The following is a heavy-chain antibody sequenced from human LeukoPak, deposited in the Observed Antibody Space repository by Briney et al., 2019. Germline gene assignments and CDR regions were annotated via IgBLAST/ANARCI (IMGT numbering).Heavy chain of an antibody. Sequence: GGSLRLSCAASGFTFSSYSMNWVRQAPGKGLEWVSYISSSSSTIYYADSVKGRFTISRDNAKNSLYLQMNSLRAEDAAVYYCARVIAARPHYYYYYYMDVWGKGTTGTVSS. J-gene: IGHJ6*03. CDR2: ISSSSSTI. CDR3: ARVIAARPHYYYYYYMDV. D-gene: IGHD6-6*01. CDR1: GFTFSSYS. V-gene: IGHV3-48*04.